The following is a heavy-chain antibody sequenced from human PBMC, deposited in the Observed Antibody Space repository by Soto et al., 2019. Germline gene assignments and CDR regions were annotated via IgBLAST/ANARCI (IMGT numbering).Heavy chain of an antibody. CDR1: GYSFTSYW. Sequence: GESLKISCKGSGYSFTSYWISWVRQMPGKGLEWMGRIDPSDSYTNYSPSFQGHVTISADKSISTAYLQWSSLKASDTAMYYCARLFYDFWSGLKFDPWGQGTLVTVSS. V-gene: IGHV5-10-1*01. J-gene: IGHJ5*02. CDR2: IDPSDSYT. D-gene: IGHD3-3*01. CDR3: ARLFYDFWSGLKFDP.